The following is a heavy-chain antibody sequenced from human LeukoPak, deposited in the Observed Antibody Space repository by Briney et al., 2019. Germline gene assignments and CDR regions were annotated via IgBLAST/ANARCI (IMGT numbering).Heavy chain of an antibody. V-gene: IGHV3-30-3*01. CDR2: ISYDGSNK. Sequence: GGSLRLSCAASGFTFSSYAMHWVRQAPGKGLEWVAVISYDGSNKYYADSVKGRFTISRDNSKNTLYLQMNSLRAEDTAVYYCAREYGDYDAFYICGQGTMVTVSS. D-gene: IGHD4-17*01. J-gene: IGHJ3*02. CDR3: AREYGDYDAFYI. CDR1: GFTFSSYA.